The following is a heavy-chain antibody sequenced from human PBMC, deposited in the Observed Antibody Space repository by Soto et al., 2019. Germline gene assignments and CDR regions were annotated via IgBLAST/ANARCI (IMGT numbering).Heavy chain of an antibody. D-gene: IGHD2-2*01. CDR1: GYTFTGYY. CDR3: ARGWEYQLLSNWFDP. V-gene: IGHV1-2*02. Sequence: ASVKVSCKASGYTFTGYYMHWVRQAPGQGPEWMGWINPNSGGTNYAQKFQGRATMTRDTSISTAYMELSRLRSDDTAVYYCARGWEYQLLSNWFDPWRQGNLVTVSS. J-gene: IGHJ5*02. CDR2: INPNSGGT.